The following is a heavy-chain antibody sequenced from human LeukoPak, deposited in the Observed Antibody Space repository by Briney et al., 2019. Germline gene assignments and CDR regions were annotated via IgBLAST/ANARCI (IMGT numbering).Heavy chain of an antibody. D-gene: IGHD2-15*01. CDR2: IYYNEDT. Sequence: SETLSLTCSVSGVSIYSSTYYWAWIRQPPGKGLEFIGSIYYNEDTFHNPSLKSRLTISVDTSANLFSLRLTSVTAADTATYYCARQLAAGNDGFDVGGQGTVVTVSS. V-gene: IGHV4-39*01. CDR3: ARQLAAGNDGFDV. CDR1: GVSIYSSTYY. J-gene: IGHJ3*01.